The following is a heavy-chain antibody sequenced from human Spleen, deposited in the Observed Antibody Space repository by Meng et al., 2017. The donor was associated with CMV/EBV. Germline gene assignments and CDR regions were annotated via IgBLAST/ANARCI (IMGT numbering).Heavy chain of an antibody. V-gene: IGHV3-53*01. J-gene: IGHJ4*02. Sequence: ETLSLTCAVYGGSFSGYYWSCIRQPPGKGLEWVSTISTSGGAYYADSVKGRFAISRDNSKNSLYLQMNNLRADDTAVYYCARGGFVATQIPARSPFDYWGQGTVVTVSS. CDR1: GGSFSGYY. CDR2: ISTSGGA. D-gene: IGHD6-6*01. CDR3: ARGGFVATQIPARSPFDY.